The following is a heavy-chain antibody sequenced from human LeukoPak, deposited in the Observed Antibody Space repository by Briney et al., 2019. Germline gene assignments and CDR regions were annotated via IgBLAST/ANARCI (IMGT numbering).Heavy chain of an antibody. Sequence: GGSLRFSCAASGFTFSSYGMHWVRQAPGKGLEWVAFIRYDGSNKYYADSVKGRFTISRDNSKNTLYLQMNSLRAEDTAVYYCAKDSNDRQYSGLDYWGQGTLVTVSS. CDR2: IRYDGSNK. V-gene: IGHV3-30*02. CDR1: GFTFSSYG. J-gene: IGHJ4*02. D-gene: IGHD6-6*01. CDR3: AKDSNDRQYSGLDY.